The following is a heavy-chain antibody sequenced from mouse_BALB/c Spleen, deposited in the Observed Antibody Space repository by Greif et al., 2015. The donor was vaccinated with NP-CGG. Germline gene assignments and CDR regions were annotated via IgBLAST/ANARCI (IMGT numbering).Heavy chain of an antibody. Sequence: QVQLQQSGPGLVAPSQSLSITCTVSGFSLTSYGVHWVRQPPGKGLEWLGVIWAGGSTNYNSALMSRLSISKDNSKSQVFLKMNSLQTDDTAMYYCARGYGYAPYYFDYWGQGTTLTVSS. V-gene: IGHV2-9*02. J-gene: IGHJ2*01. CDR2: IWAGGST. CDR3: ARGYGYAPYYFDY. D-gene: IGHD2-2*01. CDR1: GFSLTSYG.